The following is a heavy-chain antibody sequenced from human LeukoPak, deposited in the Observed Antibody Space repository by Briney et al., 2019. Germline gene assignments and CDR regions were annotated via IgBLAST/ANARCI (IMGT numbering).Heavy chain of an antibody. V-gene: IGHV4-34*01. CDR1: GGSFSGCY. Sequence: PSETLSLTCAVYGGSFSGCYWSWIRQPPGKGLEWIGEINHSGSTNYNPSLKSRVTISVDTSKNQFSLKLSSVTAADTAVYYCARRLYSGSRYFDYWGQGTLVTVSS. CDR3: ARRLYSGSRYFDY. D-gene: IGHD1-26*01. CDR2: INHSGST. J-gene: IGHJ4*02.